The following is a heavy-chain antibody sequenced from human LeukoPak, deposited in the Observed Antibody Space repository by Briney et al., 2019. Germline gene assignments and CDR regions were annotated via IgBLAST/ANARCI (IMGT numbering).Heavy chain of an antibody. J-gene: IGHJ4*02. D-gene: IGHD3-10*01. CDR2: IYYSVTT. Sequence: SETLSLTCTVSGGSISSYYWSWIRQPPGKRLEWIGYIYYSVTTNYNPSLKSRVTISLDTSKNQFSLKLSSVTAADAAVYYCARHSGSGCYYNRPTVYHFDYCGQGTLVTVSS. V-gene: IGHV4-59*01. CDR3: ARHSGSGCYYNRPTVYHFDY. CDR1: GGSISSYY.